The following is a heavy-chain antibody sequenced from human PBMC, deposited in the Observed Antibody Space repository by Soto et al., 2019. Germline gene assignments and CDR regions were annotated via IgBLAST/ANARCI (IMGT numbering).Heavy chain of an antibody. Sequence: GASAKVSCKASGYTFTSYYMHWVRQAPGQGLEWMGIINPSGGSTSYAQKFQGRVTMTRDTSTSTVYMELSSLRSEDTAVYYCARDQPRSGSSFYGMDVWGQGTTVTVSS. D-gene: IGHD3-10*01. CDR3: ARDQPRSGSSFYGMDV. CDR2: INPSGGST. J-gene: IGHJ6*02. V-gene: IGHV1-46*01. CDR1: GYTFTSYY.